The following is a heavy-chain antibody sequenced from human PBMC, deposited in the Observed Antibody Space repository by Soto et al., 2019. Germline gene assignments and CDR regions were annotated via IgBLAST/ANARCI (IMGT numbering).Heavy chain of an antibody. V-gene: IGHV4-59*01. D-gene: IGHD1-7*01. CDR1: GGSISSYY. Sequence: PSETLSLTCTVSGGSISSYYWSWIRQPPGKGLEWIGYIYYSGSTNYNPSLKSRVTISVDTSKNQFSLKLSSVTAADTAVYYCAREGKDWNLMDYWGQGTLVTVSS. CDR3: AREGKDWNLMDY. CDR2: IYYSGST. J-gene: IGHJ4*02.